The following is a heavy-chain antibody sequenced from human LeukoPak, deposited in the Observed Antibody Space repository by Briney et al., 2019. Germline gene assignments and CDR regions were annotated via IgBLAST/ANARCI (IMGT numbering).Heavy chain of an antibody. D-gene: IGHD3-22*01. CDR3: ARVHYYDSSGYYYFDY. CDR2: INPSGGST. V-gene: IGHV1-46*01. CDR1: GYTFTSYY. Sequence: ASVKVSCKASGYTFTSYYMHWVRQAPGQGLEWMGIINPSGGSTIYAQKFQGRITMTRDTSTSTVYMELSSLRSEDAAVYYCARVHYYDSSGYYYFDYWGQGTLVTVSS. J-gene: IGHJ4*02.